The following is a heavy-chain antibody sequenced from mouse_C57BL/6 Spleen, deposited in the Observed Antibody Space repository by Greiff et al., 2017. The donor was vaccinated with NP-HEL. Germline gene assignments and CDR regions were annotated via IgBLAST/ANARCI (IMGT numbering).Heavy chain of an antibody. J-gene: IGHJ2*01. Sequence: VQLQQSGPELVKPGASVKISCKASGYAFSSSWMNWVKQRPGKGLEWIGRIYPGDGDTNYNGKFKGKATLTADKSSSTAYMQLSSLTSEDSAVYFCARDYYGISYFDYWGQGTTLTVSS. CDR2: IYPGDGDT. CDR3: ARDYYGISYFDY. D-gene: IGHD1-1*01. CDR1: GYAFSSSW. V-gene: IGHV1-82*01.